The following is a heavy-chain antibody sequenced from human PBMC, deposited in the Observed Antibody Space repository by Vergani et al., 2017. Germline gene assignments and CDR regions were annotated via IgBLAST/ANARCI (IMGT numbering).Heavy chain of an antibody. D-gene: IGHD5-24*01. V-gene: IGHV4-4*07. CDR2: VHTDGTA. Sequence: VQLQESGPGLLKPSETLSLTCSVSGASISSYFWSWIRQPAGKGLEWLGRVHTDGTAYYNPSLRTRVRLSADLSQSQFSLKMTSLTAADTAAYFCARDQWDDDGPRGWFAPWGQGILVTVSS. CDR1: GASISSYF. J-gene: IGHJ5*02. CDR3: ARDQWDDDGPRGWFAP.